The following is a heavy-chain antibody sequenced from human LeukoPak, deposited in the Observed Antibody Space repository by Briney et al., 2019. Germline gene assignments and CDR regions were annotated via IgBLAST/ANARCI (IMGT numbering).Heavy chain of an antibody. V-gene: IGHV3-30*03. J-gene: IGHJ4*02. CDR1: GFTFSSYG. Sequence: PGGSLRLSCAASGFTFSSYGMHWVRQAPGKGLEWVAVISNDGSNKYYADSVKGRFTISRDNSKNTLYLQMNTLRREDTAVYFCARDLSRTYTVDYWGQGTLVTVSS. D-gene: IGHD2-2*02. CDR2: ISNDGSNK. CDR3: ARDLSRTYTVDY.